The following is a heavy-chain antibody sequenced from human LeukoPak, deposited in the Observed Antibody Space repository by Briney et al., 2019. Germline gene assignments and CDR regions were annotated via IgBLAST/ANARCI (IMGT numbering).Heavy chain of an antibody. CDR2: ISYEGRSK. D-gene: IGHD6-19*01. Sequence: GRSLRLSCATSGFTFSSYGMHWVRQAPGKGLEWVAVISYEGRSKYCADSMKGGFTISGDNSKNTLHLQMNSLRDEDTAVFYCAKAVSGWELDYWGQGPLVTVSS. J-gene: IGHJ4*02. CDR3: AKAVSGWELDY. V-gene: IGHV3-30*18. CDR1: GFTFSSYG.